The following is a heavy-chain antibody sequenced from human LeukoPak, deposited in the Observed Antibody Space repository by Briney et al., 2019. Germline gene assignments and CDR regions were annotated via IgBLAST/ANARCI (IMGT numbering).Heavy chain of an antibody. CDR2: IHPSGST. Sequence: PSETLSLTCTDSGGSISSGSYFWSWIRQPAGKGLEWIGRIHPSGSTNYNPSLKSRLTLSVDTSKNQFSLKLSSVTAADTAVYYCARGPPPDFDYWGRGTLVTVSS. J-gene: IGHJ4*02. CDR1: GGSISSGSYF. V-gene: IGHV4-61*02. CDR3: ARGPPPDFDY.